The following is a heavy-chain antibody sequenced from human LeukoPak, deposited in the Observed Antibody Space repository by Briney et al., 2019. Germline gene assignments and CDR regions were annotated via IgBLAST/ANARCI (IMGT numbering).Heavy chain of an antibody. V-gene: IGHV4-61*08. Sequence: TSETLSLTCTVSGGSISSSGYYWSWIRQPPGKGLEWIGYIYYSGSTNYNPSLKSRVTISVDTSKSQFSLKLSSVTAADTAVYYCAREGRGAAAGMDYWGQGTLVTVSS. D-gene: IGHD6-13*01. CDR1: GGSISSSGYY. CDR3: AREGRGAAAGMDY. J-gene: IGHJ4*02. CDR2: IYYSGST.